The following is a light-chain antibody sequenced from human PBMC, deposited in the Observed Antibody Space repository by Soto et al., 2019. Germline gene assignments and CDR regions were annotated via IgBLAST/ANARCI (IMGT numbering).Light chain of an antibody. V-gene: IGLV2-14*01. J-gene: IGLJ2*01. Sequence: QSALTQPASVSGSPGQSITISCTGTSSDVGGYNYVSWYQQHPGKAPQLMIYDVSNRPSGVSNRFSGSKSGNTASLTIAGLQAEEEADYYCNSYTSSSTLIFGGGTKLTVL. CDR1: SSDVGGYNY. CDR2: DVS. CDR3: NSYTSSSTLI.